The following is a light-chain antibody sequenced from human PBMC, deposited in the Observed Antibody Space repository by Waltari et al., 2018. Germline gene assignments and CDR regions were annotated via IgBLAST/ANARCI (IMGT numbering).Light chain of an antibody. Sequence: EIVLTQSPGTVSLSPGDRATFSCWARQSVRIYLAWYQQKPGQAPRILVYHASTRATGIPDRFSASGSGTDFSLTISRLEPEDFAMYYCQQYVESPATFGQGTKVEIK. CDR1: QSVRIY. J-gene: IGKJ1*01. CDR3: QQYVESPAT. V-gene: IGKV3-20*01. CDR2: HAS.